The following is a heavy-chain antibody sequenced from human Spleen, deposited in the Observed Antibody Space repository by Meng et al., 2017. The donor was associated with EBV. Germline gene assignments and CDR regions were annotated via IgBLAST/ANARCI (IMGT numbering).Heavy chain of an antibody. CDR2: INPRGVT. D-gene: IGHD3-3*01. J-gene: IGHJ4*02. Sequence: APCLPLVQPSVPPSLPVIVPVCSAPSGLYCGSWIRQPPGKGIGGIGEINPRGVTNYNPSLKSRVIISVDTSKNQLSLKLNSATAADTAVYYCARQGAYYDLWSGHKDYFDFWGQGTLVTVSS. V-gene: IGHV4-61*01. CDR3: ARQGAYYDLWSGHKDYFDF. CDR1: VCSAPSGLYC.